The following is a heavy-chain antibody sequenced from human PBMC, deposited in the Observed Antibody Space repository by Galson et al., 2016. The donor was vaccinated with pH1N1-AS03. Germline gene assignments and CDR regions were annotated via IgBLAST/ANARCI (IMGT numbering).Heavy chain of an antibody. CDR3: AKDLWRAAVAGSGALDM. V-gene: IGHV3-13*01. J-gene: IGHJ3*02. CDR2: IAATGPT. CDR1: GFTVTRND. Sequence: SLRLSCAASGFTVTRNDMHWVRQATGKGLEWVSIIAATGPTHYADSVKGRFTISRDISKNTVYLQMRSLRGDDTAIYYCAKDLWRAAVAGSGALDMWGHGTMVTVSS. D-gene: IGHD6-19*01.